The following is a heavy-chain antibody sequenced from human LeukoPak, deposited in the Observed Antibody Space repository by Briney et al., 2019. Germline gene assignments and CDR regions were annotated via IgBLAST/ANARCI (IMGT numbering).Heavy chain of an antibody. J-gene: IGHJ5*02. D-gene: IGHD3-22*01. Sequence: SETLSLTCAVSGGSISSSNYWSWIRQHPGKGLEWIGYIYYSGSTYYNPSLKSRVTISVDTSKNQFSLKLSSVTAADTAVYYCAREFGSSGSSPWGQGTLVTVSS. CDR1: GGSISSSNY. V-gene: IGHV4-31*11. CDR3: AREFGSSGSSP. CDR2: IYYSGST.